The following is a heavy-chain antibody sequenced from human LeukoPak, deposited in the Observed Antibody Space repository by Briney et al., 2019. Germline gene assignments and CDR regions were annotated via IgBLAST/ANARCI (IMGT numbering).Heavy chain of an antibody. Sequence: PGRSLRLSCAASGFTFSSYAMHWVRQAPGKGLEWVAVISYDGSNKYYADSVKGRFTISRDNSKNTLYLQMNSLRAEDTAVYYCASDGSGYDSYFDYWGQGTLVTVSS. CDR3: ASDGSGYDSYFDY. D-gene: IGHD5-12*01. CDR1: GFTFSSYA. J-gene: IGHJ4*02. CDR2: ISYDGSNK. V-gene: IGHV3-30*04.